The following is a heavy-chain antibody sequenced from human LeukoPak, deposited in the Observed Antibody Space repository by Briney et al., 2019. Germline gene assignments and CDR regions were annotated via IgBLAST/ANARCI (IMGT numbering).Heavy chain of an antibody. CDR3: ARVSGYRWFDP. V-gene: IGHV4-59*01. Sequence: SETLSLTCAVSGGSISSYYWSWIRQPPGKGLEWIGYIYYSGSTNYNPSLKSRVTISVDTSKNQFSLKLSSVTAADTAVYYCARVSGYRWFDPWGQGTLVTVSS. CDR1: GGSISSYY. D-gene: IGHD3-22*01. J-gene: IGHJ5*02. CDR2: IYYSGST.